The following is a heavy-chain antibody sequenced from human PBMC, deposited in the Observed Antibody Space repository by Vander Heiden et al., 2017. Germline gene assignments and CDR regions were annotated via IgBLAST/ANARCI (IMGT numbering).Heavy chain of an antibody. V-gene: IGHV3-30-3*01. J-gene: IGHJ4*02. Sequence: QVHLVESGGGVVKPGRSLSLSCAASGFTFSTHSMPWVRQAQGRGLEWVAVISYDGGSKYYADSVRGRFTISRDNSKNTLYLRLNSLRAEDTAVYYCAIGSRPGYGGPFDYWGQRTLVTVSS. CDR2: ISYDGGSK. CDR3: AIGSRPGYGGPFDY. D-gene: IGHD2-2*03. CDR1: GFTFSTHS.